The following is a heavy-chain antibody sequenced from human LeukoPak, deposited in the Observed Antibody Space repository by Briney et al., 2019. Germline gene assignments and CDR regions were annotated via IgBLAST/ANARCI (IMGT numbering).Heavy chain of an antibody. J-gene: IGHJ3*02. D-gene: IGHD2-2*01. V-gene: IGHV4-39*01. CDR2: IYYTGST. Sequence: KSSETLSLTCTVSGGSISSSSYYWGWIRQPPGKGLEWIGNIYYTGSTYHHPALKTRVTISVDTSKSQFSLKLRSVTAADTAVYYCTRVGYCVTTSCRTAFDIWGQGTMATVSS. CDR3: TRVGYCVTTSCRTAFDI. CDR1: GGSISSSSYY.